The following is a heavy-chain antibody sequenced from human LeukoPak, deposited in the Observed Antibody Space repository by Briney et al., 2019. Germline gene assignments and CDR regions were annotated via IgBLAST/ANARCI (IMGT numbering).Heavy chain of an antibody. CDR1: GYTLTELS. Sequence: ASVKVSCKVSGYTLTELSMHWVRQAPGQRLEWMGWINAGNGNTKYSQKFQGRVTITRDTSASTAYMELSSLRSEDTAVYYCARASVAGTDHDYWGQGTLVTVSS. V-gene: IGHV1-3*01. CDR3: ARASVAGTDHDY. J-gene: IGHJ4*02. D-gene: IGHD6-19*01. CDR2: INAGNGNT.